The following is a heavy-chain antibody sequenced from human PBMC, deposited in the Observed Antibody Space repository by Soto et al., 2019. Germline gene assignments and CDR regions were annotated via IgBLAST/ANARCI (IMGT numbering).Heavy chain of an antibody. J-gene: IGHJ6*02. Sequence: QVQLVQSGAEVKKPGSSVKVSCKASGGTFSSYTISWVRQAPGQGLEWMGRIIPILGIANYAQKFQGRVTITADKSTSTAYMELSSLRSEDTAVYYCARSPYSSRKKYGMDVWGQGTTVTVSS. D-gene: IGHD6-13*01. V-gene: IGHV1-69*02. CDR1: GGTFSSYT. CDR2: IIPILGIA. CDR3: ARSPYSSRKKYGMDV.